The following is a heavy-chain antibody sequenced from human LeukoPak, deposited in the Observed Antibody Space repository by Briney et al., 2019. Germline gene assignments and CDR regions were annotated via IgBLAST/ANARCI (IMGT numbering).Heavy chain of an antibody. D-gene: IGHD2-2*01. J-gene: IGHJ5*02. Sequence: ASVKVSCKASGYAFTSYYMHWVRQAPGQGLEWMGIINPSGGSTSYAQKFQGRVTMTRDMSTSTVYMELSSLRSEDTAVYYCARARSVVVPAAPNGIWFDPWGQGTLVTVSS. V-gene: IGHV1-46*01. CDR1: GYAFTSYY. CDR3: ARARSVVVPAAPNGIWFDP. CDR2: INPSGGST.